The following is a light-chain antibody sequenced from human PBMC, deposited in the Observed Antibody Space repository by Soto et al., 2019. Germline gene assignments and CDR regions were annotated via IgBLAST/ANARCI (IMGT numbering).Light chain of an antibody. CDR1: QGISSA. CDR2: DAS. CDR3: QQYNIYPIT. J-gene: IGKJ5*01. V-gene: IGKV1-13*02. Sequence: AIQLTQSPSSLSASVGDRVTITCRASQGISSALAWYQQKPGKAPKLLIYDASSLESGVPSRFSGSGSGTDFTLTISSLQPDDFAIYYCQQYNIYPITFGQGTRLEIK.